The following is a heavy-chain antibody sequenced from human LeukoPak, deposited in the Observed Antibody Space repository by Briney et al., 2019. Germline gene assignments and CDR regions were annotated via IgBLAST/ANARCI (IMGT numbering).Heavy chain of an antibody. Sequence: GGSLRLSCTASGLTFSNYATTWVRQAPGKGLEWVSSITGSGRGTYYADSVKGRFSVSRDNSQNTVFLHMNSLRADDTALYYCSEDPNGDYVGAFDMWGPGTMVTVSS. D-gene: IGHD4-17*01. J-gene: IGHJ3*02. CDR3: SEDPNGDYVGAFDM. CDR1: GLTFSNYA. V-gene: IGHV3-23*01. CDR2: ITGSGRGT.